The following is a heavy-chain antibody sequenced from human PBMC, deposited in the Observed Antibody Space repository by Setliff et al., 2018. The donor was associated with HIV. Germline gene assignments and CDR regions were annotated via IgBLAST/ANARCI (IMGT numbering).Heavy chain of an antibody. CDR1: GFSLSTSGMC. D-gene: IGHD1-26*01. V-gene: IGHV2-70*11. CDR2: IDWDDGK. CDR3: VRMISYSPYFDY. J-gene: IGHJ4*02. Sequence: GSGPTLVNPTQTLTLTCTFSGFSLSTSGMCVSWIRQPPGKALEWLARIDWDDGKYYSTSLKTRLTISKDTSKNQVVLKMTNMDPVDTATYYCVRMISYSPYFDYWGQGTLVTVSS.